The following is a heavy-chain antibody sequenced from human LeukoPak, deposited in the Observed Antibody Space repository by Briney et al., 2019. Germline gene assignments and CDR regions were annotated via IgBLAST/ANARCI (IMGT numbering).Heavy chain of an antibody. CDR3: AKFLAGANYYYYYMDV. Sequence: GGSLRLSCAASGFTFSNAWMSWVRQAPGKGLEWVSAISGSGGSTYYADSVKGRFTISRDNSKNTLYLQMNSLRAEDTAVYYCAKFLAGANYYYYYMDVWGKGTTVTVSS. CDR2: ISGSGGST. J-gene: IGHJ6*03. D-gene: IGHD7-27*01. CDR1: GFTFSNAW. V-gene: IGHV3-23*01.